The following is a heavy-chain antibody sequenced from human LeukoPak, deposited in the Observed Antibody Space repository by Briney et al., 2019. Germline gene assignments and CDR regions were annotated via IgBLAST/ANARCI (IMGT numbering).Heavy chain of an antibody. CDR1: GFTVSSNY. V-gene: IGHV3-66*01. Sequence: GGSLRLSCAASGFTVSSNYMSWVRQAPGKGLEWVSVIYSGGSTYYADSVKGRFTISRDNSKNTLYLQMNSLRAEDTAVYYCARAYSSGWGGIAEDYWGQGTLVTVSS. CDR2: IYSGGST. CDR3: ARAYSSGWGGIAEDY. J-gene: IGHJ4*02. D-gene: IGHD6-19*01.